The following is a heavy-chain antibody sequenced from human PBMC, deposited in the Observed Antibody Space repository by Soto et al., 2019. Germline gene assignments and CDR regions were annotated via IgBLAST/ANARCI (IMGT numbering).Heavy chain of an antibody. D-gene: IGHD6-19*01. CDR2: INHSGST. V-gene: IGHV4-34*01. CDR1: GGSFSGYY. CDR3: ARVKGAVAGTRKYNWFDP. Sequence: PSETLSLTCAVYGGSFSGYYWSWIRQPPGKGLEWIGEINHSGSTNYNPSLKSRVTISVDTSKNQFSLKLSSVTAADTAVYYCARVKGAVAGTRKYNWFDPWGQGTLVTVSS. J-gene: IGHJ5*02.